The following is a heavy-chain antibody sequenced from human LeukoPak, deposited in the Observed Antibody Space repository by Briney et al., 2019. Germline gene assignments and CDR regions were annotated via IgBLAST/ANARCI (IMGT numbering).Heavy chain of an antibody. CDR2: ISGSGGST. D-gene: IGHD2-8*02. Sequence: PGGSLRLSCAASGFTFSSYAMSWVRQAPGKGLEWVSAISGSGGSTYYAASVKGRFTISRDNSKNTLYLQMNSLRAEDTAVYYCAKDSGGGVYYFDYWGQGTLVTVSS. J-gene: IGHJ4*02. CDR3: AKDSGGGVYYFDY. V-gene: IGHV3-23*01. CDR1: GFTFSSYA.